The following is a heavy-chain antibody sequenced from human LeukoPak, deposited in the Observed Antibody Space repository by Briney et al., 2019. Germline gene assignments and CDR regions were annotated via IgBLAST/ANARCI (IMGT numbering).Heavy chain of an antibody. CDR3: AKDLEPQLVGAADY. CDR2: ISYDGSNK. Sequence: PGGSLRLSCAASGFTFSSYGMHWVRQAPGKGLEWVAVISYDGSNKYYADSVKGRFSISRDNSKNTPYLQMNSLRAEDTAVYYCAKDLEPQLVGAADYWGQGTLVTVSS. V-gene: IGHV3-30*18. J-gene: IGHJ4*02. CDR1: GFTFSSYG. D-gene: IGHD1-26*01.